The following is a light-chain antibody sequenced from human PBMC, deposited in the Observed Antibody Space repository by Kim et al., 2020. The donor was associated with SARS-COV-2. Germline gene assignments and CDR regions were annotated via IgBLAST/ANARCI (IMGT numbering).Light chain of an antibody. Sequence: PGERATLSCRTGQSVSGSYLAWYQQKPGQAPRLIIYGASNRAPGTPDRFSGGGSGTDFTLTISRVEPEDFAVYYCQQYGASPMYSFGQGTKLEI. CDR2: GAS. J-gene: IGKJ2*03. CDR1: QSVSGSY. V-gene: IGKV3-20*01. CDR3: QQYGASPMYS.